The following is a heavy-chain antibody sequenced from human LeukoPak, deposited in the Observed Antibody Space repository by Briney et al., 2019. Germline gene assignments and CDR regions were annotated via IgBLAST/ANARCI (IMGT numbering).Heavy chain of an antibody. CDR2: IIPIFGTA. J-gene: IGHJ2*01. D-gene: IGHD4-17*01. CDR1: GGTFSSYA. V-gene: IGHV1-69*05. CDR3: ARVWNTVTTGPFDL. Sequence: GASVKVSCKASGGTFSSYAISWVRQAPGQRLEWMGGIIPIFGTANYAQKFQGRVTITTDESTSTAYMELSSLRSEDTAVYYCARVWNTVTTGPFDLWGRGTLVTVSS.